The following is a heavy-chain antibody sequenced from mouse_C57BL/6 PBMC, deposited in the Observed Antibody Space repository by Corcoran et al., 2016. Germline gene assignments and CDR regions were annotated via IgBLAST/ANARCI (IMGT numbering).Heavy chain of an antibody. D-gene: IGHD4-1*01. CDR2: INPYNGGT. CDR1: GYTFTDYY. CDR3: AKEGKLGNDAMDY. V-gene: IGHV1-19*01. Sequence: EVQLQQSGPVLVKPGASVKMSCKASGYTFTDYYLNWVKQSHGKSLEWIGIINPYNGGTGYNQKFKGKATLTVDKSSSTAYMELNSLTSEDSAVYYCAKEGKLGNDAMDYWGQGTSVTVSS. J-gene: IGHJ4*01.